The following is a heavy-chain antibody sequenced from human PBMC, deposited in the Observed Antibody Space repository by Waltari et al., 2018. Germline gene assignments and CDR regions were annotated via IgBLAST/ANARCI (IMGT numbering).Heavy chain of an antibody. Sequence: QVQLQESGPGLVKPSETLSLTCTVSGYSISSGYYWGWIRQPPGKGLEWIGSIYHSGSTYYNPSLKSRVTISVDTSKNQFSLKLSSVTAADTAVYYCAREDGSSTSCYMRGLGYFDYWGQGTLVTVSS. V-gene: IGHV4-38-2*02. CDR1: GYSISSGYY. D-gene: IGHD2-2*02. CDR3: AREDGSSTSCYMRGLGYFDY. J-gene: IGHJ4*02. CDR2: IYHSGST.